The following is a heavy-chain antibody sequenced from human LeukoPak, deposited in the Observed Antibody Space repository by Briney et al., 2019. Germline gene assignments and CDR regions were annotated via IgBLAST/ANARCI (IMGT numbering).Heavy chain of an antibody. CDR1: GYTFTGYY. V-gene: IGHV1-2*02. J-gene: IGHJ4*02. Sequence: ASVRVSCEASGYTFTGYYVHWLRQAPGQGLTWMGWINPNSGGTDYAQQYQGRVTLTRDTSISTVYMELSSLTSDDSAVYYCARAFFNSGFDYWGQGTLVTVSS. CDR2: INPNSGGT. CDR3: ARAFFNSGFDY. D-gene: IGHD3-3*02.